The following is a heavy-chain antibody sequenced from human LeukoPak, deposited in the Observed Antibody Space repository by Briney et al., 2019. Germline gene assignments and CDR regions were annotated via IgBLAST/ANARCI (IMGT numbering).Heavy chain of an antibody. CDR1: GFTFSSYW. CDR2: INSDGSST. Sequence: GGSLRLSCAASGFTFSSYWMHWVRQAPGKGLVWVSRINSDGSSTSYADSVKGRFTISRDNAKNTLYLQMNSLRAEDTAVYYCASSGSGSYYIDWGQGTLVTVSS. CDR3: ASSGSGSYYID. V-gene: IGHV3-74*01. J-gene: IGHJ4*02. D-gene: IGHD3-10*01.